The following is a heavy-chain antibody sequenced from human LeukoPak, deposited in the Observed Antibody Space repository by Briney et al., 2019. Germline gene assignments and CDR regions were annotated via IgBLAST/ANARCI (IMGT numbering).Heavy chain of an antibody. D-gene: IGHD2-21*01. V-gene: IGHV3-23*01. CDR3: AKSHHDSDGHSWFDP. Sequence: GGSLRLSCAASGFTFSSYSMNWVRQAPGKGLEWVSGISGSGASTFYADSVKGRFTTSRDNPKNTLYLQMTSLRADDTAVYYCAKSHHDSDGHSWFDPWGQGTLVAVSS. CDR2: ISGSGAST. J-gene: IGHJ5*02. CDR1: GFTFSSYS.